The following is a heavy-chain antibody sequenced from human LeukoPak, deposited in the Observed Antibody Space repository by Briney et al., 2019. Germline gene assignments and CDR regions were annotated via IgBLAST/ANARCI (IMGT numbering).Heavy chain of an antibody. J-gene: IGHJ4*02. CDR1: GFTFSSYA. Sequence: PGRSLRLSCAASGFTFSSYAMHWVRQAPGKGLEWVAVISYDGSNKYYADSVKGRFTISRDNSKNTLYLQMNSLRAEDTAVYYCARGRSPGHYFDYWGQGTLVTVSS. CDR2: ISYDGSNK. V-gene: IGHV3-30-3*01. CDR3: ARGRSPGHYFDY.